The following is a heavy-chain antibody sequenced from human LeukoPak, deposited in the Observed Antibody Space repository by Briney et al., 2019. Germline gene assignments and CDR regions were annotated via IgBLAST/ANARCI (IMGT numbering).Heavy chain of an antibody. Sequence: GGSLRVSCAASGFTFRDSAMHWVRQASGKGLEWIGRVKTKANNYATAYAASVMGRFTISRDDSKNTAYLEMNSLKTEDTAVYYCTREFHSSGWYLTFAYWGQGSQVTVSS. V-gene: IGHV3-73*01. CDR1: GFTFRDSA. J-gene: IGHJ4*02. CDR2: VKTKANNYAT. D-gene: IGHD6-19*01. CDR3: TREFHSSGWYLTFAY.